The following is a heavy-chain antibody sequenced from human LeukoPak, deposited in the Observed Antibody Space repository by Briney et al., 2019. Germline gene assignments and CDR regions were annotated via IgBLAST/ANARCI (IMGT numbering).Heavy chain of an antibody. CDR1: GGTFSSYA. V-gene: IGHV1-69*04. J-gene: IGHJ6*02. D-gene: IGHD3-22*01. Sequence: SVKVSCKASGGTFSSYAISWVRQAPGQGLEWMGRIIPILGIANYAQKFQGRVTITADKSTSTAYMELSSLRSEDTAVYYCARESGYYDSSGYTNYYYYYGMDVWGQGTLVTVSS. CDR3: ARESGYYDSSGYTNYYYYYGMDV. CDR2: IIPILGIA.